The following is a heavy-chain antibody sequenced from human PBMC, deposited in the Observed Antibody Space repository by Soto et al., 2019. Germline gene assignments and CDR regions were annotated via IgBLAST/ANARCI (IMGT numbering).Heavy chain of an antibody. Sequence: QVQLVESGGGVVQPGRSLRLSCAASGFTFSSYGMHWVRQAPGKGLEWVAVIWYDGSNKYYADSVKGRFTISRDNSKNTLYLQTNSLRAEDTAVYYCARDFPPFDAFDIWGQGTMVTVSS. CDR3: ARDFPPFDAFDI. CDR1: GFTFSSYG. V-gene: IGHV3-33*01. J-gene: IGHJ3*02. CDR2: IWYDGSNK.